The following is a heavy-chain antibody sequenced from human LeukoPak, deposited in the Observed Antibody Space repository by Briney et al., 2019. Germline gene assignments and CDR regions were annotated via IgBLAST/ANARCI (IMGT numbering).Heavy chain of an antibody. V-gene: IGHV4-39*01. J-gene: IGHJ5*02. CDR1: GGSISSSSYY. CDR3: ARHSLGGGLLWFGELLSENWFDP. Sequence: SETLSLTCTVSGGSISSSSYYWGWIRQPPGKGLEWIGSIYYSGSTHYNPSLKSRVTISVDTSKNQFSLKLSSVTAADTAVYYCARHSLGGGLLWFGELLSENWFDPWGQGTLVTVSS. CDR2: IYYSGST. D-gene: IGHD3-10*01.